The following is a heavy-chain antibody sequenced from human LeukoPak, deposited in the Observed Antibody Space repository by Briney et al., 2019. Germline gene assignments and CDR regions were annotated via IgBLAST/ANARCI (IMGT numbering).Heavy chain of an antibody. Sequence: TSETLSLTCTVSGGSISSYYWSWIRQPAGKGLEWIGRIYTSGSTNYNPSLKSRVTMSVDTSKNQFSLKLSSVTAADTAVYYCARGLPRDYYGSGSYYLLDPWGQGTLVTVSS. CDR1: GGSISSYY. CDR2: IYTSGST. D-gene: IGHD3-10*01. V-gene: IGHV4-4*07. J-gene: IGHJ5*02. CDR3: ARGLPRDYYGSGSYYLLDP.